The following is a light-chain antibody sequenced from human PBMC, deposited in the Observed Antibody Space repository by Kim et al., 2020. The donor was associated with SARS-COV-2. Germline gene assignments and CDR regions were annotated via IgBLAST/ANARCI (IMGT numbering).Light chain of an antibody. V-gene: IGKV1-9*01. J-gene: IGKJ2*03. Sequence: LSASVGDRVTITCRASQGISSYVAGYQRKPGKAPKLLIYAASTLQSGVPSRFSGSGSVTEFTLTISGLQPEDFATYYCQQLNSYLRFGQGTKLEI. CDR2: AAS. CDR1: QGISSY. CDR3: QQLNSYLR.